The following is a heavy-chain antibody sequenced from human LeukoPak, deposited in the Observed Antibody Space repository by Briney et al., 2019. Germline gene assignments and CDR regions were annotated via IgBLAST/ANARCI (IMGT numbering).Heavy chain of an antibody. CDR2: ISGSGGST. CDR3: VQSGSYYLRGPPY. D-gene: IGHD1-26*01. CDR1: GFTFSSYA. V-gene: IGHV3-23*01. Sequence: PGGSLRLSCAAPGFTFSSYAMSWVRQAPGKGLEWVSAISGSGGSTYYADSVKGRFTISRDNSKNTLYLQMNSLRAEDTAVYYCVQSGSYYLRGPPYWGQGTLVTVSS. J-gene: IGHJ4*02.